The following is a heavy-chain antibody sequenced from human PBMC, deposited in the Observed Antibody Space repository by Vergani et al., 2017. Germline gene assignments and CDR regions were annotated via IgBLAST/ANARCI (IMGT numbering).Heavy chain of an antibody. CDR2: IIPIFGTA. CDR3: ARGREEGMIVVVPDAFDI. J-gene: IGHJ3*02. Sequence: QVQLVQSGAEVKKPGSSVKVSCKASGGTFSSYAISWVRQAPGQGLEWMGGIIPIFGTANYAQKFQGRVTITADKSTSTADMELSSLRSEDTAVYYCARGREEGMIVVVPDAFDIWGQGTMVTVSS. D-gene: IGHD3-22*01. CDR1: GGTFSSYA. V-gene: IGHV1-69*06.